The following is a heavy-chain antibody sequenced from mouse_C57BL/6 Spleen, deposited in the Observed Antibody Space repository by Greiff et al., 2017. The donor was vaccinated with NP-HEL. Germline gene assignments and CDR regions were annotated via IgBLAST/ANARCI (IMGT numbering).Heavy chain of an antibody. J-gene: IGHJ2*01. V-gene: IGHV5-17*01. CDR3: ERAYGHDY. D-gene: IGHD1-2*01. Sequence: EVKLVESGGGLAKPGGSLKLSCAASGFTFSNYGMHWVRQAPEKGLEWIAYISRGSSTIYYEDKVKRLFTISRNTAKNTLCLQMTSLRSEDTATYYDERAYGHDYWGKGTTLTVAS. CDR1: GFTFSNYG. CDR2: ISRGSSTI.